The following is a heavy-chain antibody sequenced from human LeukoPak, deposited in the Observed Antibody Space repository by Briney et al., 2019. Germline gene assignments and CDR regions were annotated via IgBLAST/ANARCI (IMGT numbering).Heavy chain of an antibody. CDR2: IYSGGST. CDR1: GFTVSSNY. CDR3: ARGAAREN. J-gene: IGHJ4*02. Sequence: GGSLRLSCAASGFTVSSNYMSWVRQAPGKGLEWVSVIYSGGSTYYADSVKGRFTISRDKSKNTMYPQMNSLRAEDTAVYYCARGAARENWGQGTLVTVSS. D-gene: IGHD6-6*01. V-gene: IGHV3-53*01.